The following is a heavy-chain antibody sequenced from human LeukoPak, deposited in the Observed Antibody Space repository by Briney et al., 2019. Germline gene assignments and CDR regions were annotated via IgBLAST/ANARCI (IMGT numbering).Heavy chain of an antibody. D-gene: IGHD3-22*01. V-gene: IGHV1-46*01. Sequence: ASVEVSCKASGYTFTSYYIHWVRQAPGQGLEWMGKINPSGGDTVYAQKFQASVTMTRDTSTSTVYMELGSLRSEDTAVYYCARPPYYYDSSGPWDYWGQGTLVTVSS. CDR2: INPSGGDT. J-gene: IGHJ4*02. CDR3: ARPPYYYDSSGPWDY. CDR1: GYTFTSYY.